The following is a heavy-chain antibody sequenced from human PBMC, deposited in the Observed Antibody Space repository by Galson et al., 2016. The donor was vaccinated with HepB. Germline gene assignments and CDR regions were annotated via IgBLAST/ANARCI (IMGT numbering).Heavy chain of an antibody. CDR1: GDSISSSIW. CDR3: ARGGNSPDGFDY. CDR2: IYHSEST. Sequence: SETLSLTCAVSGDSISSSIWWNWVRQPPGKGLEWIGEIYHSESTKYNPSLKSRVTISIDNSKNQSSLKLISVTAADTAVYYCARGGNSPDGFDYWGQGILVTVSS. J-gene: IGHJ4*02. V-gene: IGHV4-4*02. D-gene: IGHD4-23*01.